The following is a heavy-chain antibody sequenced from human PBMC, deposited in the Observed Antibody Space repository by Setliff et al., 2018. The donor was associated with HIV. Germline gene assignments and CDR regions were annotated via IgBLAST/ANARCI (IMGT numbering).Heavy chain of an antibody. D-gene: IGHD2-15*01. J-gene: IGHJ5*02. CDR1: GYTFSSYA. CDR2: IIPMYGVT. V-gene: IGHV1-69*05. CDR3: ALPYCSGGNCWSSASLPPAGWFDP. Sequence: ASVKVSCKASGYTFSSYAISWVRQAPGQGLEWMGGIIPMYGVTNYAQKFQGRVTITTDESTSTAYMELSSLRSEDTAVYYCALPYCSGGNCWSSASLPPAGWFDPWGQGTLVTVSS.